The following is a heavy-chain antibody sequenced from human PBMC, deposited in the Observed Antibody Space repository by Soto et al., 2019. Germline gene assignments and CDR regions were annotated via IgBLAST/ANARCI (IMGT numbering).Heavy chain of an antibody. CDR2: ISAHNGNT. CDR1: GYTFTSYG. V-gene: IGHV1-18*01. J-gene: IGHJ4*02. D-gene: IGHD5-12*01. CDR3: ASDLGGFPDY. Sequence: QVQLVQSGAEVKKPGASVKVSCKASGYTFTSYGIIWVRQAPGQGLEWMGWISAHNGNTKYEQKLQSRVTMTTDTSTSTAYMELRCVRSDDTAVYYCASDLGGFPDYRGKGSLVTVSS.